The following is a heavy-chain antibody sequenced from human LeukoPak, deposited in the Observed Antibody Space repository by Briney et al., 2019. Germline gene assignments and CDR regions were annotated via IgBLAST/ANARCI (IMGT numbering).Heavy chain of an antibody. CDR1: GGSISSYY. CDR2: IYYSGST. D-gene: IGHD3-10*01. Sequence: SETLSLTCTVSGGSISSYYWSWIRQPPGKGLEWIGYIYYSGSTNYNPSLKSRVTISVDTSKNQFSLKLSSVTAAHTAVYYCARALITMVRGVMGYYYYYGMDVWGQGTTVTVSS. J-gene: IGHJ6*02. V-gene: IGHV4-59*01. CDR3: ARALITMVRGVMGYYYYYGMDV.